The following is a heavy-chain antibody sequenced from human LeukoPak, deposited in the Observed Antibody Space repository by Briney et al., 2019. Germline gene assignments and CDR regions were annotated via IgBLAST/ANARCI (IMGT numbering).Heavy chain of an antibody. CDR2: IYSGGST. J-gene: IGHJ6*02. V-gene: IGHV3-66*01. Sequence: PGGSLRLSCAASGFTVSRNYMSWVRQAPGKGLEWVSIIYSGGSTYYADSVKGRFTISRDNSKNTLYLQMNSLRVEDTAVYYCARAATGGLGLYYYYGMDVWGQGTTVTVSS. CDR3: ARAATGGLGLYYYYGMDV. CDR1: GFTVSRNY. D-gene: IGHD4-23*01.